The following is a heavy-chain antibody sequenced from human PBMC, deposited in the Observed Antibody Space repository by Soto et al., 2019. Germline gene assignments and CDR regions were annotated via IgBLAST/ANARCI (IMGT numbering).Heavy chain of an antibody. J-gene: IGHJ5*02. D-gene: IGHD3-22*01. V-gene: IGHV2-5*02. CDR3: AHRIVTNNWFDP. CDR2: IYWDDNE. Sequence: QITLKESGPTLVKPTQPLTLTCTFSGFSLSTSGVGVGWIRQPPGKALEWLALIYWDDNERYSPSLKTRLTITKDTSKNQVVLTMTNMDPVDTATYYCAHRIVTNNWFDPWGQGTLVTVSS. CDR1: GFSLSTSGVG.